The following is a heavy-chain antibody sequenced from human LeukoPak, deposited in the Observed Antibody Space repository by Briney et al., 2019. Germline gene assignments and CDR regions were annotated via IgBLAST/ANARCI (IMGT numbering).Heavy chain of an antibody. V-gene: IGHV3-7*01. CDR1: GFTFSSYW. CDR3: ARHLSGVTGYSYGRGIDY. Sequence: GGSLRLSCAASGFTFSSYWMSWVRQAPGKGLEWVANIKKDGSENYYVDSVKGRFTISRDNAKKSLYLRMKSLRAEDTAVYYCARHLSGVTGYSYGRGIDYWGQGTLVTVSS. J-gene: IGHJ4*02. CDR2: IKKDGSEN. D-gene: IGHD5-18*01.